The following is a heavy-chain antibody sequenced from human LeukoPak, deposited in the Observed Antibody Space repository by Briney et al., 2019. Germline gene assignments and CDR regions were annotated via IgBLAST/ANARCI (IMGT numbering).Heavy chain of an antibody. CDR2: INHSGST. CDR3: ARRRYCTNGVCYLRGFGYFDY. J-gene: IGHJ4*02. V-gene: IGHV4-34*01. D-gene: IGHD2-8*01. Sequence: SETLSLTCAVYGGSFSGYCWSWIRQPPGKGLEWIGEINHSGSTNYNPSLKSRVTISVDTSKNQFSLKLSSVTAADTAVYYCARRRYCTNGVCYLRGFGYFDYWGQGTLVTVSS. CDR1: GGSFSGYC.